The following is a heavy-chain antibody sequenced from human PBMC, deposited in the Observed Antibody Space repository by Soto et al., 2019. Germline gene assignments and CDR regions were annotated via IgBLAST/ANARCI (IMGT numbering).Heavy chain of an antibody. CDR2: ISYDGSNK. V-gene: IGHV3-30*18. J-gene: IGHJ4*02. Sequence: QVQLVESGGGVVQPGRSLRLSCAASGFTFSSYGMHWVRQAPGKGLEWVAVISYDGSNKYYADSVKGRFTISRDNSKNTLYLQMNSLRAEDTAVYYCAKYRMTALDFDYWGQGTLVTVSS. D-gene: IGHD2-21*02. CDR1: GFTFSSYG. CDR3: AKYRMTALDFDY.